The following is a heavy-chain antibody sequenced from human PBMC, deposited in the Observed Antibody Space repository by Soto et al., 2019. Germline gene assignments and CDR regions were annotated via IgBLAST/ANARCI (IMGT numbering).Heavy chain of an antibody. V-gene: IGHV1-18*01. CDR1: GYTXTSYG. J-gene: IGHJ4*02. CDR3: AREDLHDY. Sequence: SXKVSFMASGYTXTSYGIRWVRQAPGQGLEWIGWIRDYNGNTNYAQKLQGRVTMTTDTSTSTAYMELRSLRSDDTAVYYCAREDLHDYWGQGNMVTASS. D-gene: IGHD4-4*01. CDR2: IRDYNGNT.